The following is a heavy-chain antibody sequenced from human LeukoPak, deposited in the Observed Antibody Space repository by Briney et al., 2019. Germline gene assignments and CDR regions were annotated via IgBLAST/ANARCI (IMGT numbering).Heavy chain of an antibody. J-gene: IGHJ4*02. CDR2: VSSTSSYI. Sequence: GGSLRLSCAASGFTFSTYSMNWVRQAPGKGLEWVSSVSSTSSYIYYADSVKGRFTISRDNSKNTLYLQMNSLRAEDTAVYYCAKEGFDSWGQGTLVTVSS. V-gene: IGHV3-21*04. CDR3: AKEGFDS. CDR1: GFTFSTYS.